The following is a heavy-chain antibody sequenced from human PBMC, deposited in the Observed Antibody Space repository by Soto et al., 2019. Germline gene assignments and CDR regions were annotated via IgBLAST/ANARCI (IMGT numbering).Heavy chain of an antibody. J-gene: IGHJ4*02. CDR2: IDTSGTKI. CDR3: ASHYDMWSGYLSPVDY. Sequence: PGGSLRLSCAASGYNFSDYYMSWIRQAPGKGLEWISYIDTSGTKIYYAEYVKGRFTITRDNAKNSLYLEMNSLRDEDTAVYYCASHYDMWSGYLSPVDYWGQGTLVTVSS. CDR1: GYNFSDYY. D-gene: IGHD3-3*01. V-gene: IGHV3-11*01.